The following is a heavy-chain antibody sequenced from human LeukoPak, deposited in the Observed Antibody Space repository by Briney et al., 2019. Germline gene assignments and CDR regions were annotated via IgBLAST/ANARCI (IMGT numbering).Heavy chain of an antibody. CDR3: ARQGGTFNWFDP. Sequence: SETLSLTCTGSGGSISSSSYYWGWIRQPPGKGLEWMGSIFYSGSAYYNPSLKSRVALSVNTSKNQFSLKLSSVTAADTAVYYCARQGGTFNWFDPWGQGTLVTVSS. V-gene: IGHV4-39*01. D-gene: IGHD1-7*01. CDR1: GGSISSSSYY. J-gene: IGHJ5*02. CDR2: IFYSGSA.